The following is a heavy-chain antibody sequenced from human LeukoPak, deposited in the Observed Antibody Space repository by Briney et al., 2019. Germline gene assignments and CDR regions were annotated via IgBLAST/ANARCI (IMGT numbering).Heavy chain of an antibody. CDR1: GLTFSSYS. CDR3: ARDFARYCSSTSCYRGLDY. Sequence: GGSLRLSCAASGLTFSSYSMNWVRKAPGKGLEWVSYISSSSSTIYYAGSVKGRFTISRDNAKNSLYLQMNSLRAEDTAVYYCARDFARYCSSTSCYRGLDYWAREPWSPSPQ. J-gene: IGHJ4*02. CDR2: ISSSSSTI. V-gene: IGHV3-48*04. D-gene: IGHD2-2*01.